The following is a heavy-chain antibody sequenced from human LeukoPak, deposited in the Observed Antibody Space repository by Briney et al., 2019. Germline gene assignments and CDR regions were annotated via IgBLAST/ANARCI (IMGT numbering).Heavy chain of an antibody. D-gene: IGHD3-10*01. V-gene: IGHV1-2*02. Sequence: ASVKVSCKASGYTFTDYYINWVRQAPGQGLEWIGWINPNSGDTNYAQKFQDRVTMTRDTSISTAYIELNLLRSDGTAVFYCARGDYYGSPKVVAAWGQGTLVTVSS. CDR1: GYTFTDYY. CDR3: ARGDYYGSPKVVAA. J-gene: IGHJ5*02. CDR2: INPNSGDT.